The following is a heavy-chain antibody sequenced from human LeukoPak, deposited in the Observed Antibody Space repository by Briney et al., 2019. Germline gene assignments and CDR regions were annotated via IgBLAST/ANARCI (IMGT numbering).Heavy chain of an antibody. CDR2: INSDGSST. V-gene: IGHV3-74*01. D-gene: IGHD3-10*01. Sequence: PGGSLTLSCAASGFTFSTYWMHWVRHAPGKGLVWVSRINSDGSSTNYADSVKGRFTISRDNAENTLYLQMNSLRAEGTAVYYCATQPGSDYWGQGTLVTVSS. CDR3: ATQPGSDY. CDR1: GFTFSTYW. J-gene: IGHJ4*02.